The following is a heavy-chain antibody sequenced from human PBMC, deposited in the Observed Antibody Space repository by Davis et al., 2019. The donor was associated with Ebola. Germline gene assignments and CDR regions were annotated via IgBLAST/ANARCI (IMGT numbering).Heavy chain of an antibody. CDR2: ISGDGGST. CDR1: GFTFSSFA. Sequence: GASLKISCAPSGFTFSSFAMAWVRQAPGKGLEWVSLISGDGGSTYYAASLNGRFTISRDNSKNSLYLQMNSLRTEDTALYSCAKVDYRDIVVVPAAIYYYGMDVWGQGNTVTVSS. V-gene: IGHV3-43*02. CDR3: AKVDYRDIVVVPAAIYYYGMDV. D-gene: IGHD2-2*01. J-gene: IGHJ6*02.